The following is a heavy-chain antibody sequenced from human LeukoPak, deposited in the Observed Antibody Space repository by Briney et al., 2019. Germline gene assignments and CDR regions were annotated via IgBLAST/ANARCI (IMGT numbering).Heavy chain of an antibody. Sequence: GGSLRLSCAASGFTFSDYAMHWVRQAPGKGLEWVAVIWYDGSNKYHADSVKGRFTISRDNSKNTLYLEMNSLKVEDTAVYYCAREGKAAGTSGWIDPWGQGTLVTVSS. V-gene: IGHV3-33*01. J-gene: IGHJ5*02. CDR2: IWYDGSNK. CDR3: AREGKAAGTSGWIDP. CDR1: GFTFSDYA. D-gene: IGHD6-13*01.